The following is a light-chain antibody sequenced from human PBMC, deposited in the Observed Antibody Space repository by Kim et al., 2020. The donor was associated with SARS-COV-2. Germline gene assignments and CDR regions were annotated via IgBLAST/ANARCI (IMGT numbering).Light chain of an antibody. V-gene: IGLV2-11*01. CDR1: SSDVGGYNY. J-gene: IGLJ1*01. Sequence: GQSVTISCTGTSSDVGGYNYVSWYHQHPGKAPKLMIYDVSKRPSGVPDRFSGSKSGNTASLTISGLQAEDEADYYCCSYAGTYTYVFVSGTKVTVL. CDR3: CSYAGTYTYV. CDR2: DVS.